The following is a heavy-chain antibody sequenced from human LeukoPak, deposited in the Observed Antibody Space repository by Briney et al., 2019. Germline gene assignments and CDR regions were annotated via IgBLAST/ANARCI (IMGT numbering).Heavy chain of an antibody. J-gene: IGHJ4*02. CDR2: IIPIFGTA. V-gene: IGHV1-69*05. D-gene: IGHD3-10*01. Sequence: SVKVSCKASGGTFSSYAISWVRQAPGQVLEWMGGIIPIFGTANYAQKFQGRVTITTDESTSTAYMELSSLRSEDTAVYYCARAYGSGSYAYYFDYWGQGTLVTVSS. CDR1: GGTFSSYA. CDR3: ARAYGSGSYAYYFDY.